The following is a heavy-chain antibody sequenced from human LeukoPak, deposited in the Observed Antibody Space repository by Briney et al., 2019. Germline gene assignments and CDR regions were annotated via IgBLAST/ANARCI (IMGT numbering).Heavy chain of an antibody. V-gene: IGHV3-23*01. Sequence: GGSLRLSCTASGFTFSNYAITWVRQAPGKGLEWVSSVSSIGISSYYADSAKGRFTISRDNSQNTLYLQMNSLRAEDTAIYYCAKDMGSRATNLDYWGQGTLVTVSS. D-gene: IGHD1-26*01. J-gene: IGHJ4*02. CDR2: VSSIGISS. CDR3: AKDMGSRATNLDY. CDR1: GFTFSNYA.